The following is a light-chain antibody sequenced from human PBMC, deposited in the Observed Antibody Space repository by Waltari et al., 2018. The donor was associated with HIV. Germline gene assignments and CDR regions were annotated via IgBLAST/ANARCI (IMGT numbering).Light chain of an antibody. CDR2: KDT. Sequence: ELTQPPSVSVSPGQTARITCSGDTLPKQYAYRYQQRPGQAHVLVIYKDTERPSGIPERCSCSSSGTTATLTIIGVQAQDEADYHCQSADSNASLWVFGGGTKLTVL. CDR1: TLPKQY. J-gene: IGLJ3*02. CDR3: QSADSNASLWV. V-gene: IGLV3-25*03.